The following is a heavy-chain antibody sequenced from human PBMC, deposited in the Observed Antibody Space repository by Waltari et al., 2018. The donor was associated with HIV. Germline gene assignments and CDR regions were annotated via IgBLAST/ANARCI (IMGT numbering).Heavy chain of an antibody. D-gene: IGHD3-3*01. CDR1: ADSISSGRYS. V-gene: IGHV4-61*02. CDR3: ARGTGVRFCSA. Sequence: QVQLQESGPGLVEPSQTLSLICTVSADSISSGRYSWSWIRQSAGKGLEWIGRVYRSGNTNYNPSLKSRVTMSVDTSKNQFSLKVRSVTAADTAVYYCARGTGVRFCSAWGQGTLVTVSS. CDR2: VYRSGNT. J-gene: IGHJ5*02.